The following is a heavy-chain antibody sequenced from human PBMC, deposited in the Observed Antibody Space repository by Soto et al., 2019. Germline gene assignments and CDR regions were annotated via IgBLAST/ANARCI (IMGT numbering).Heavy chain of an antibody. V-gene: IGHV4-30-2*01. CDR1: GGSISNGLYS. D-gene: IGHD3-10*01. CDR2: IYHNGNP. J-gene: IGHJ4*02. Sequence: QLQLQESGSGLVKPSQTLSLTCAVSGGSISNGLYSWSWIRQPPGKGLEWIGYIYHNGNPYYNPSLKSRVTMSVDRSKNQFSLKVTSVTAADTAVYYCASTYYGSGSHYYFDYWGQGALVTASS. CDR3: ASTYYGSGSHYYFDY.